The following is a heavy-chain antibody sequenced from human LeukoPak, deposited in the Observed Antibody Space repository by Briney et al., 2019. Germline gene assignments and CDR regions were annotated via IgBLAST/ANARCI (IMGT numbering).Heavy chain of an antibody. D-gene: IGHD1-26*01. CDR3: AKDKIVGDGRWDFDH. CDR1: GFTFSSYA. J-gene: IGHJ5*02. Sequence: GGSLRLSCEGSGFTFSSYAMTWVRQAPGKGLERVSGIVGSSGNTYYADSVKGRFTISRDISKSTLYLQMNSLRVEDTAQYYCAKDKIVGDGRWDFDHWGRGTLVTVSS. CDR2: IVGSSGNT. V-gene: IGHV3-23*01.